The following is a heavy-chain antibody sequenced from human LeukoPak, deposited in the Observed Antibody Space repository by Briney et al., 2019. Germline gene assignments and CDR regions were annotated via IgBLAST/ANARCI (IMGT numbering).Heavy chain of an antibody. D-gene: IGHD6-6*01. J-gene: IGHJ4*02. CDR3: AKEGPYSSSSLSKVPLCDY. V-gene: IGHV3-23*01. CDR1: GFTFSSYA. Sequence: PGGSLRLSCAASGFTFSSYAMSWVRQAPGKGLEWVSAISGSGGSTYYADSVKGRFTISRDNSKNTLYLQMNSLRAEDTAVYYCAKEGPYSSSSLSKVPLCDYWGQGTLVTVSS. CDR2: ISGSGGST.